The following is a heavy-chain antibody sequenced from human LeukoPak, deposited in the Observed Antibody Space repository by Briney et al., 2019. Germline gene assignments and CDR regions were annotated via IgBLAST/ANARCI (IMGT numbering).Heavy chain of an antibody. V-gene: IGHV1-18*01. CDR2: ISAYNGNT. CDR1: GYTFTSYG. Sequence: ASVKVSCKASGYTFTSYGISWVRQAPGQGLEWMGWISAYNGNTNYAQKLQGRGTMTTDTSTSTAYMELRSLRSDDTAVYYCARTENYYYYMDVWGKGTTVTVSS. J-gene: IGHJ6*03. CDR3: ARTENYYYYMDV.